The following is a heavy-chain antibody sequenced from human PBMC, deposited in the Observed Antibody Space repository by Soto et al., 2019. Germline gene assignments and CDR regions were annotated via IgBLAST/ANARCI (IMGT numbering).Heavy chain of an antibody. D-gene: IGHD3-22*01. V-gene: IGHV3-53*02. CDR1: GFTVSSNY. CDR3: ASGSNYDSSGYYYPFDY. Sequence: EVPLVETGGGLIQPGGSLRLSCAASGFTVSSNYMSWVRQAPGKGLEWVSVIYSGGSTYYADSVKGRFTISRDNSKNTLYLQMNSLRAEDTAVYYCASGSNYDSSGYYYPFDYWGQGTLVTVSS. J-gene: IGHJ4*02. CDR2: IYSGGST.